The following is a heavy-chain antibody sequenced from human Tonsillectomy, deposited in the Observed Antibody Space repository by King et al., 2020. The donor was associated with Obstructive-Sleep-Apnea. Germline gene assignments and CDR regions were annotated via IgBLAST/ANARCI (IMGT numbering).Heavy chain of an antibody. CDR1: GYTFTGYY. CDR2: INPNSGGT. CDR3: AGGPYYYGSGTYSLDY. J-gene: IGHJ4*02. Sequence: HVQLVESGAEVRKPGASVKVSCKASGYTFTGYYMHWVRQAPGQGLEWVGWINPNSGGTNYAQKFHGRVTMTRDTSISTAYMELNRLTSDDTALYFCAGGPYYYGSGTYSLDYWGQGTLVTVSS. D-gene: IGHD3-10*01. V-gene: IGHV1-2*02.